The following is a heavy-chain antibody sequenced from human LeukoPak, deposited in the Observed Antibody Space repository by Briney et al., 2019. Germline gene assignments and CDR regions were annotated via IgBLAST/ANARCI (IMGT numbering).Heavy chain of an antibody. CDR3: TTAPYYYGS. CDR1: GFTFSTYA. D-gene: IGHD3-10*01. Sequence: GSLRLSCAASGFTFSTYAMSWVRQAPGKGLEWVSAISGDGDTTYYADSLKGRFTISRDNFKSTLSLQMNSLKTEDTAVYYCTTAPYYYGSGAQGTLVTVSS. J-gene: IGHJ4*02. CDR2: ISGDGDTT. V-gene: IGHV3-23*01.